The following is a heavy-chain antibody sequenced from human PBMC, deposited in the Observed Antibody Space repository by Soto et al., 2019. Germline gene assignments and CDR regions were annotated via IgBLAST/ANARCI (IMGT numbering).Heavy chain of an antibody. J-gene: IGHJ4*02. CDR1: GDSLSSGGYY. D-gene: IGHD3-16*02. Sequence: QVLQQESGPGLVKPSQTLSLTCTVSGDSLSSGGYYWSWIRQHPGKGLEWIGYVFYSGTTYYSPSLKSRVSISVDTSKNQFSLSLSSVTAADTAVYYCARTTTYYDYIWGSYRPKDFDFWGQGTLVTVSS. V-gene: IGHV4-31*03. CDR3: ARTTTYYDYIWGSYRPKDFDF. CDR2: VFYSGTT.